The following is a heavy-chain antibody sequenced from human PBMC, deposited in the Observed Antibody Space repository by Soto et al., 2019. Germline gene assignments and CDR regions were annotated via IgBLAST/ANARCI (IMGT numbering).Heavy chain of an antibody. V-gene: IGHV1-3*01. CDR3: ARDKAYYDILFGLNWFDP. CDR1: GYSFTSYA. J-gene: IGHJ5*02. CDR2: INAGSGNT. D-gene: IGHD3-9*01. Sequence: ASVKVSCKASGYSFTSYAMHWVRQAPGQRLEWMGWINAGSGNTKYSQKFQGRVTITRDTSASTAYMELSSLRSEDTAVYYCARDKAYYDILFGLNWFDPWGQGTLVTVSS.